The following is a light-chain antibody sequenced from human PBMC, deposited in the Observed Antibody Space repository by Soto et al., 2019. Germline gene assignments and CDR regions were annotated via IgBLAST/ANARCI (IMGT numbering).Light chain of an antibody. CDR3: QQSYSPPFT. CDR1: QSISSY. CDR2: AAS. J-gene: IGKJ3*01. Sequence: DIQMTQSPSSLSASVGDRVTITCRASQSISSYLNWYQQKPGKAPKLLIYAASSLQRGVPSTFSGSGSGTDFTLTISGLQPADFATDYCQQSYSPPFTFGPGTTVDIK. V-gene: IGKV1-39*01.